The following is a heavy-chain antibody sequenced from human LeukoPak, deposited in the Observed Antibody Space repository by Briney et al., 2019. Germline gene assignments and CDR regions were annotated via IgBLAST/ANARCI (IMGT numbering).Heavy chain of an antibody. J-gene: IGHJ6*02. D-gene: IGHD3-22*01. Sequence: GGSLRLSCEASGFTFSNYAMHWVRQAPGKGLAWVALISYDGISTSYADSAKGRFTISRDDSKNTLYLEMNSLRAEDTAVYYCAKSPVVIMIVVVPYGMDVWGQGTTVTVSS. V-gene: IGHV3-30*18. CDR1: GFTFSNYA. CDR3: AKSPVVIMIVVVPYGMDV. CDR2: ISYDGIST.